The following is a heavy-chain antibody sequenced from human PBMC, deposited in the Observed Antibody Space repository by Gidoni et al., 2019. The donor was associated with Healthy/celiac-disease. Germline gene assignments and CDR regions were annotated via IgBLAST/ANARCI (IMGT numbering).Heavy chain of an antibody. V-gene: IGHV4-38-2*01. CDR2: IYHSGST. CDR1: GYSISSGYY. Sequence: QVQLQESGPGLVKPSETLSLTCAVPGYSISSGYYWGWIRQPPGKGLEWIGSIYHSGSTYYNPSLKSRVTISVDTSKNQFSLKLSSVTAADTAVYYCARDRVVTGDGMDVWGQGTTVTVSS. D-gene: IGHD3-3*01. J-gene: IGHJ6*02. CDR3: ARDRVVTGDGMDV.